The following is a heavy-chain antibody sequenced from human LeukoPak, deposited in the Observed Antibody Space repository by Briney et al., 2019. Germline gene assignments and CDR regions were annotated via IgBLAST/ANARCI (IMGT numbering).Heavy chain of an antibody. J-gene: IGHJ5*02. Sequence: SQTLSLTCTVSGGSISSGDYYWSWIRQHPGKGLEWIGYIYYSGSTYYNPSLKSRVTISLDTSKNQFSLKLSSVTAADTAVYYCARDGSCSGGSCYRWFDPWGQGTLVTVSS. CDR3: ARDGSCSGGSCYRWFDP. V-gene: IGHV4-31*03. CDR2: IYYSGST. CDR1: GGSISSGDYY. D-gene: IGHD2-15*01.